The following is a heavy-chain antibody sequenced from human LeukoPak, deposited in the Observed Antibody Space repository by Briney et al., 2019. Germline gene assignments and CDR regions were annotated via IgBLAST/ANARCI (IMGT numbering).Heavy chain of an antibody. J-gene: IGHJ4*02. Sequence: GRSLRLSCAASGFSFSAYGIHWVRQAPGKGREWVAFISFDGSNKYYADSVKGRFTISRDNSKTTLSLQMNSLRVEDTAVYYCAKDGASINYQYYFDSSGPGTLVTVSS. CDR3: AKDGASINYQYYFDS. CDR2: ISFDGSNK. CDR1: GFSFSAYG. D-gene: IGHD4-11*01. V-gene: IGHV3-30*18.